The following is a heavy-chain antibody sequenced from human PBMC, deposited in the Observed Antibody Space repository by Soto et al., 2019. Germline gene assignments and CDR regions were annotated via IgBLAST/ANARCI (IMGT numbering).Heavy chain of an antibody. CDR1: GFTFSSYS. V-gene: IGHV3-48*01. D-gene: IGHD3-10*01. CDR2: ISSSSSTI. CDR3: ARDLRTMVRGAHYGMDV. Sequence: GGSLRLSCTASGFTFSSYSMNWVRQAPGKGLEWVSYISSSSSTIYYADSVKGRFTIPRDNAKNSLYLQMNSLRAEDTAVYYCARDLRTMVRGAHYGMDVWGQGTTVTVSS. J-gene: IGHJ6*02.